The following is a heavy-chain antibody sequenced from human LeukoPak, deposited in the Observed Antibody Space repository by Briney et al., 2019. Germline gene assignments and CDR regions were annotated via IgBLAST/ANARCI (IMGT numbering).Heavy chain of an antibody. D-gene: IGHD1-1*01. V-gene: IGHV1-69*04. CDR3: AREKLDSYFDY. CDR2: IIPILGII. Sequence: ASVKVSCKASGGTFSSYAISWVRQAPGQGLEWMGRIIPILGIINYAQKFQGRVTITADKSTSTAYMELSSLRSEDTAVYYCAREKLDSYFDYWGQGTLVTVSS. CDR1: GGTFSSYA. J-gene: IGHJ4*02.